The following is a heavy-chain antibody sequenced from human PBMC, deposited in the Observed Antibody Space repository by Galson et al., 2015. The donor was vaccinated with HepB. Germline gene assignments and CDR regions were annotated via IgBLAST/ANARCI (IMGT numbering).Heavy chain of an antibody. J-gene: IGHJ6*02. CDR2: ISAYNGNT. CDR1: GYTFTSYG. CDR3: ARRVYTGSYYYGMDV. D-gene: IGHD3-10*01. Sequence: SVKVSCKASGYTFTSYGISWVRQAPGQGLEWMGWISAYNGNTNYAQKLQGRVTMTTDTSTSTAYMELRSLRSDDTAVYHCARRVYTGSYYYGMDVWGQGTTVTVSS. V-gene: IGHV1-18*04.